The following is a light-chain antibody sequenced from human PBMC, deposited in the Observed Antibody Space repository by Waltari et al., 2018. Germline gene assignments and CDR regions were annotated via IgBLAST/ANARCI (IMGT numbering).Light chain of an antibody. Sequence: EIVLTQSPGTLSLSPGERATLSCRASQTFGSPYLAGYQQKPGQAPRLLIYGASSRAIGIPDRFSGSGAGTDFTLTISRLEPEDFAVYFCQQYNDSPLTFGQGTRLEIK. V-gene: IGKV3-20*01. CDR3: QQYNDSPLT. CDR2: GAS. J-gene: IGKJ5*01. CDR1: QTFGSPY.